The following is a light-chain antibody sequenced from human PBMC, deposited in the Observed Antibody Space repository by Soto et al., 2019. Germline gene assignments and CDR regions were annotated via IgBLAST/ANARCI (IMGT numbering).Light chain of an antibody. CDR2: DVS. CDR3: SSYTTRSTYV. J-gene: IGLJ1*01. CDR1: SRDIGFYNY. Sequence: QSALTQPASVSGSPGQSLTISCTGTSRDIGFYNYVSWYQQYPGNAPELIIFDVSNRPSGVSGRFSGSKSGNTASLTISGLLPEDGADYYCSSYTTRSTYVFGSGTKVTVL. V-gene: IGLV2-14*03.